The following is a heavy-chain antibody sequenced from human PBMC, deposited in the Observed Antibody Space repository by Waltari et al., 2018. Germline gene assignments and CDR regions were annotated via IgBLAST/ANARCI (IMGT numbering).Heavy chain of an antibody. J-gene: IGHJ4*02. Sequence: EVQLLESGGGLVQPGGSLRLSCAASGFTFSSYAMSWVRQAPGKGLEWVSAISGSGGSTYYADSVKGRFTISRDKSKNTLYLQMNSLRAEDTAVYYCAKAPILGYCSSTSCFDLYFDYWGQGTLVTVSS. CDR3: AKAPILGYCSSTSCFDLYFDY. CDR2: ISGSGGST. D-gene: IGHD2-2*01. V-gene: IGHV3-23*01. CDR1: GFTFSSYA.